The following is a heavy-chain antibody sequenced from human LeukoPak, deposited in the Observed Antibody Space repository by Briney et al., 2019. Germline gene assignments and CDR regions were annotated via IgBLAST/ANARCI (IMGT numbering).Heavy chain of an antibody. V-gene: IGHV3-23*01. Sequence: GGSLRLSCVAYEFILSRYAVSWVRQAPGKGLQWVSSLGISGDYSWYAGSVKGRFTISRDVSKNTLYLQMNSLGVEDTAVYYCARGGGGNSDFVTSYTGASLSFDYWGQGALVTVPS. J-gene: IGHJ4*02. D-gene: IGHD4-23*01. CDR2: LGISGDYS. CDR3: ARGGGGNSDFVTSYTGASLSFDY. CDR1: EFILSRYA.